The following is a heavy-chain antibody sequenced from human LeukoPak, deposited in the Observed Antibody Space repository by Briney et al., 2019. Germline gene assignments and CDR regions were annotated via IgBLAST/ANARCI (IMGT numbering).Heavy chain of an antibody. V-gene: IGHV1-18*01. Sequence: GASVKVSCKASGYTFTSYGISWVRQAPGQGLEWMGWISAYNGNTNYAQKLQGRVTMTTDTSTSTAYMELRSLRSDDTAVYYCASSPGYCSRTSCYTTYYWGQGTLVTVSS. D-gene: IGHD2-2*02. J-gene: IGHJ4*02. CDR2: ISAYNGNT. CDR3: ASSPGYCSRTSCYTTYY. CDR1: GYTFTSYG.